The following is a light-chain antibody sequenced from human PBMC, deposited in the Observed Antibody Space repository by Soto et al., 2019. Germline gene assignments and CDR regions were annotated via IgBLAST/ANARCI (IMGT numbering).Light chain of an antibody. J-gene: IGLJ1*01. CDR1: SSDVGAYNH. V-gene: IGLV2-14*01. CDR3: ISYTGSSTSYV. Sequence: QSVLTQPASVSGSPGQSITISCTGTSSDVGAYNHVAWYQQHPGKALKFMIYEVSNRPSGVSNRFSGSKSGNTASLAISGLQAEDEADYYCISYTGSSTSYVFGTGTKVTVL. CDR2: EVS.